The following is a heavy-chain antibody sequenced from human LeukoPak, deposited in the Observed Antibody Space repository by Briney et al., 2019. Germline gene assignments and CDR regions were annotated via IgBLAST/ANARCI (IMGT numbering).Heavy chain of an antibody. CDR3: ARDSHFCSGISCDLGWFDP. D-gene: IGHD2-2*01. J-gene: IGHJ5*02. Sequence: SETLSLTCTVSGGSVSSGLYYWNWIRQPPGKGLERIGYIYYRGSTDYNPSLKSRVTMSVDTSKNQFSLRLRSVTAADTAVYYCARDSHFCSGISCDLGWFDPWGQGTLVTVSS. V-gene: IGHV4-61*01. CDR1: GGSVSSGLYY. CDR2: IYYRGST.